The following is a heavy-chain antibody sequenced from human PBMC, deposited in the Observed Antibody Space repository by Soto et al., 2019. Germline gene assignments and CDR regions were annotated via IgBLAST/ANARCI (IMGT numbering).Heavy chain of an antibody. CDR3: ARPKTKVTTFGMDV. J-gene: IGHJ6*02. Sequence: GGSLRLSCATSGFNFSSYSMHWVRQAPGKGLEWVAVIWYDGSNKYYGDSVKGRFTISRDNSKNTVHLQMNNLRAEDTAVYYCARPKTKVTTFGMDVWGQGTTVTVSS. CDR1: GFNFSSYS. V-gene: IGHV3-33*01. CDR2: IWYDGSNK. D-gene: IGHD4-4*01.